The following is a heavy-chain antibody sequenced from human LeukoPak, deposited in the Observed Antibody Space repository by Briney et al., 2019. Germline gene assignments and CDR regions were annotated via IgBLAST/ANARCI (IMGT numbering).Heavy chain of an antibody. CDR2: IRYDGTNK. CDR1: GFTFSSYG. CDR3: AKDSGGGYYYFDY. J-gene: IGHJ4*02. V-gene: IGHV3-30*02. Sequence: GRSLRLSCAASGFTFSSYGIHWVSQAPGKGLEWVAFIRYDGTNKFYVDSVKGRFTISRDNSKNTLYLQMNSLGAEDTAVYYCAKDSGGGYYYFDYWGQGTLVTVSS. D-gene: IGHD3-10*01.